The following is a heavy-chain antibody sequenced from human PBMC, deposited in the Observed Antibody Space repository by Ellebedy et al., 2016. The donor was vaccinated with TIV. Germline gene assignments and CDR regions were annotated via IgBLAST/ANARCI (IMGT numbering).Heavy chain of an antibody. D-gene: IGHD4-23*01. J-gene: IGHJ6*03. V-gene: IGHV4-59*08. CDR1: GGSMNSYY. CDR2: ISYSMYYSGRT. CDR3: ARHAATVGAPNMDV. Sequence: GSLRLSCTVSGGSMNSYYWSWIRQPPVKGLEWIGYISYSMYYSGRTNYNPSLKSRVTISVDTSKNQFSLKLSSVTAADTAVYYCARHAATVGAPNMDVWGRGTTVTVSS.